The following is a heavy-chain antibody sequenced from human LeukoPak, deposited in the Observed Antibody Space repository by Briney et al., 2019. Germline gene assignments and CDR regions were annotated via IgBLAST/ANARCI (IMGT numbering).Heavy chain of an antibody. Sequence: PGGSLRLSCAASGFTFSSYWMHWVRQAPGKGLVWVSRINSDGSSTSYADSVKGRFTISRDNAKNTLYLQMNSLRAEDTAVYYCARDFGGRRGYSYGYSDYWGQGTLVTVSS. CDR2: INSDGSST. CDR3: ARDFGGRRGYSYGYSDY. CDR1: GFTFSSYW. V-gene: IGHV3-74*01. D-gene: IGHD5-18*01. J-gene: IGHJ4*02.